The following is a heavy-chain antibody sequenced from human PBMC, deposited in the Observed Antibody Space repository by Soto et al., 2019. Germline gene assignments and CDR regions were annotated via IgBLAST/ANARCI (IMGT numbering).Heavy chain of an antibody. CDR1: GFTFSSYW. CDR3: AKEYQLLTPGCSDY. V-gene: IGHV3-7*04. J-gene: IGHJ4*02. D-gene: IGHD2-2*01. Sequence: PGGSLRLSCAASGFTFSSYWMSWVRQAPGKGLEWVANIKQDGSEKYYVDSVKGRFTISRDNAKNSLYLQMNSLRAEDTAVYYCAKEYQLLTPGCSDYWGQGTLVTVSS. CDR2: IKQDGSEK.